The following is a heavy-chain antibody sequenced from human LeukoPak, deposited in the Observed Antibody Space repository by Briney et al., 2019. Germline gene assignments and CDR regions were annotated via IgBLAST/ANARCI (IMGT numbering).Heavy chain of an antibody. CDR2: IYSGGST. Sequence: GGSLRLSCAASGFTVSSNYMSWVRQAPGKGLEWVSVIYSGGSTYYADSVMGRFTISRDNSKNTLYLQMNSLRAEDTAVYYCARKGYGSGSYYNRGGPLDCWGQGTLVTVSS. J-gene: IGHJ4*02. D-gene: IGHD3-10*01. CDR1: GFTVSSNY. CDR3: ARKGYGSGSYYNRGGPLDC. V-gene: IGHV3-53*01.